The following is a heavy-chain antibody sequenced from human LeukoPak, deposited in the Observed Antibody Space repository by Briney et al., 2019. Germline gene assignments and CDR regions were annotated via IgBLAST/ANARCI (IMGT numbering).Heavy chain of an antibody. CDR2: IIPIFGTA. D-gene: IGHD3-22*01. CDR3: ARGDYYDNSGYYSYYYYYMDV. V-gene: IGHV1-69*01. Sequence: SVKVSCKASGGTFSSYAISWVRQAPGQGLEWMGGIIPIFGTANYAQKFQGRVTITADESTSTACMELSSLRSEDTAVYYCARGDYYDNSGYYSYYYYYMDVWGKGTTVTVSS. J-gene: IGHJ6*03. CDR1: GGTFSSYA.